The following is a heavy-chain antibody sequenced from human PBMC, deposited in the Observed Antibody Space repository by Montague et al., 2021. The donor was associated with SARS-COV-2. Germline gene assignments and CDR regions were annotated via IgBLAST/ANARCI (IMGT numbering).Heavy chain of an antibody. CDR3: ARMGSSWYVRYYYYYGMDV. CDR2: IKQDGSEK. J-gene: IGHJ6*02. CDR1: GFTFSSYW. D-gene: IGHD6-13*01. V-gene: IGHV3-7*01. Sequence: SLRLSCAASGFTFSSYWMSRVRQAPGKGLEWVAHIKQDGSEKYYVDSVKGRFTISRDNAKNSLYLQMNSLKAEDTAVYYCARMGSSWYVRYYYYYGMDVWGQGTTVTVSS.